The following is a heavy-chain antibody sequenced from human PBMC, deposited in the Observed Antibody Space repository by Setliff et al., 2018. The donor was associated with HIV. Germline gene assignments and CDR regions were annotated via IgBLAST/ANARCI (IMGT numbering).Heavy chain of an antibody. CDR2: MNPNSGNT. D-gene: IGHD6-19*01. J-gene: IGHJ6*03. CDR1: GYTFTNSD. CDR3: ARGAWYTSGWYSSRYMDV. Sequence: ASVKVXXXASGYTFTNSDINWVRQATGQGLGWMGWMNPNSGNTGYAQKFQGRVIMTRDTSITTAYMELSSLRSDDTAVYYCARGAWYTSGWYSSRYMDVWGKGTTVTVSS. V-gene: IGHV1-8*02.